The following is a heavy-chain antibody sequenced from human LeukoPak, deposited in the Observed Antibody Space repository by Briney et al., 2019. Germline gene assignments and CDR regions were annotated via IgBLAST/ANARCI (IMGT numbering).Heavy chain of an antibody. Sequence: GGSLRLSCAASGFTFSDYYMSWIRQAPGKGLEWVSYISSSGSTIYYADSVKGRFTISRDNAKNSLYLQMNSLRAEDTAVYYCAKDSIVGATVIDYWGQGTLVTVSS. CDR2: ISSSGSTI. V-gene: IGHV3-11*01. D-gene: IGHD1-26*01. J-gene: IGHJ4*02. CDR1: GFTFSDYY. CDR3: AKDSIVGATVIDY.